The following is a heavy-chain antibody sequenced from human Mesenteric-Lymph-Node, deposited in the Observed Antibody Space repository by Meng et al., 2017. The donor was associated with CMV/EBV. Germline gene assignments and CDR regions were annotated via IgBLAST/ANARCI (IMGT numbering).Heavy chain of an antibody. D-gene: IGHD3-3*01. CDR3: AKDGDYDFSYFDY. J-gene: IGHJ4*02. Sequence: GESLKISCEASGFVFSNNAMNWVRQAPGKGLEWISTISNSGGSTNYADSVKGRFTISRDNSKNTLYLQMNSLRAEDTAVYYCAKDGDYDFSYFDYWGQGSLVTVSS. CDR2: ISNSGGST. CDR1: GFVFSNNA. V-gene: IGHV3-23*01.